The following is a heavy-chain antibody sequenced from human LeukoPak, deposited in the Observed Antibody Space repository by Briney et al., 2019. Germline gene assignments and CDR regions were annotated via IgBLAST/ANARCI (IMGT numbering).Heavy chain of an antibody. V-gene: IGHV1-24*01. Sequence: ASVKVSCKVSGYTLTELSMHWVRQAPGKGLEWMGGFDPEDGETIYAQKFQGRVTMTEDTSTDTAYMELSSLRSEDTAVYYCATDQPTSGYYYYMDVWGKGTTVTVSS. CDR1: GYTLTELS. CDR3: ATDQPTSGYYYYMDV. D-gene: IGHD3-10*01. J-gene: IGHJ6*03. CDR2: FDPEDGET.